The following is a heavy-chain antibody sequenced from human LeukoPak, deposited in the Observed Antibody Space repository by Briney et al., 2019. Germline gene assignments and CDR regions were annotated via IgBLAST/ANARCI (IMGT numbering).Heavy chain of an antibody. Sequence: PGGSLRLSCAASGFTFSSYWMHWVRQPPGKGLVWVSRINSDGSSTSYADSVKGRFTISRDNAKNTLYLQMNSLRAEDTAVYYCARDYYSSSSGRVVYYFDYWGQGTLVTVSS. CDR3: ARDYYSSSSGRVVYYFDY. J-gene: IGHJ4*02. D-gene: IGHD6-6*01. CDR2: INSDGSST. V-gene: IGHV3-74*01. CDR1: GFTFSSYW.